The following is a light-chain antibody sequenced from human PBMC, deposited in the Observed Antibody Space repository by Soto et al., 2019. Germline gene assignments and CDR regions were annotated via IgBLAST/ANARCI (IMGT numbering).Light chain of an antibody. CDR3: QQYGDSPLT. J-gene: IGKJ4*01. CDR1: QSVTSSY. Sequence: EIGLTQSPGTVSLSQGERATLSCRASQSVTSSYLAWYQQTPGQAPRLLIYGVSSRATGIPGRFSGSGAGTDFTLTISRLEPEDFAVYYCQQYGDSPLTFGG. V-gene: IGKV3-20*01. CDR2: GVS.